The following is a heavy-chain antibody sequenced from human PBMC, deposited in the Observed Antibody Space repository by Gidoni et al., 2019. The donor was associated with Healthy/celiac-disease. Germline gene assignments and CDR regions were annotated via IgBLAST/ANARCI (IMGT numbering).Heavy chain of an antibody. J-gene: IGHJ6*02. Sequence: EVQLVESGGGLVQPGRSLRLSCTASGFTFGASAMSWFRQAPGKGLEWVGFIRSKAYGGTTEYAASVKGRFTISRDDSKSIAYLQMNSLKTEDTAVYYCTRDPRPNFFTNGMDVWGQGTTVTVSS. V-gene: IGHV3-49*03. CDR3: TRDPRPNFFTNGMDV. D-gene: IGHD1-1*01. CDR1: GFTFGASA. CDR2: IRSKAYGGTT.